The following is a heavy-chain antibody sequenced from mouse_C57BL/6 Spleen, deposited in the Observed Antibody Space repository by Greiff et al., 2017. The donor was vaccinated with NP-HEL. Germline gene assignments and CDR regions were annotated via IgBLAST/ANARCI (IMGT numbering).Heavy chain of an antibody. J-gene: IGHJ2*01. CDR3: ASGLRIDY. Sequence: VQLKESGPGLVKPSQSLSLTCSVTGYSITSGYYWNWIRQFPGNKLEWMGYISYDGSNNYNPSLKNRISITRDTSKNQFFLKLNSVTTEDTATYYCASGLRIDYWGQGTTLTVSS. CDR1: GYSITSGYY. D-gene: IGHD2-2*01. V-gene: IGHV3-6*01. CDR2: ISYDGSN.